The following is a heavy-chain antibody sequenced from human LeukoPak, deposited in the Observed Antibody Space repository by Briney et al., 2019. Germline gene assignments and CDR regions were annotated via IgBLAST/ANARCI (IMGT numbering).Heavy chain of an antibody. Sequence: PSETLSLTCAVYGGSFSGYYWSWIRQPPGKGLEWIGEINHSGSTNYNPSLKSRVTISVDTSKNQFSLKLSSVTAADTAVYYCARQEWLSRHIGYWGQGTLVTVSS. CDR1: GGSFSGYY. CDR3: ARQEWLSRHIGY. V-gene: IGHV4-34*01. D-gene: IGHD6-19*01. CDR2: INHSGST. J-gene: IGHJ4*02.